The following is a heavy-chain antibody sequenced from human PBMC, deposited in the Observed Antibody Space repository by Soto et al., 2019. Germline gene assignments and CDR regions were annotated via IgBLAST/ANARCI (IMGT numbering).Heavy chain of an antibody. CDR3: AKGNGICGVALPMDV. J-gene: IGHJ6*02. D-gene: IGHD3-3*01. Sequence: QVQLVESGGGVVQPGRSLRLSCAASGFTFRSYGMHWVRQAPGRGPEWVAVISYDGSNKCYGGSVKGRFIVSRDNSKNTLYLQMNRLRVEDTAVYYAAKGNGICGVALPMDVWGQGTTVTVSS. V-gene: IGHV3-30*18. CDR2: ISYDGSNK. CDR1: GFTFRSYG.